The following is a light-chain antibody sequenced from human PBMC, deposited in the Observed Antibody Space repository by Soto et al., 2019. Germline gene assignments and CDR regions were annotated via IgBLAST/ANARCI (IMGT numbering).Light chain of an antibody. CDR1: ESVSMN. J-gene: IGKJ4*01. CDR3: QQYHIWPFT. Sequence: ELLVTQSPATLSVSPGEGVILSCRASESVSMNFAWYQQKGGQAPRLLFYGATIRATGIPARFSGSGYETDFTLSISSLQSEDFAVYWCQQYHIWPFTFGGGTKVDI. CDR2: GAT. V-gene: IGKV3D-15*01.